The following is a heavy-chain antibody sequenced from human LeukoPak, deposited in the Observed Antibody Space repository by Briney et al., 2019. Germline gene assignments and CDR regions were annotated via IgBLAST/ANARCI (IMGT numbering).Heavy chain of an antibody. CDR2: IYYSGST. Sequence: PSETLSLTCTVSGGSISSYYWTWIRQPPGKGLEWSGYIYYSGSTNYHPSLKSRLTISVDTSKNQFSLKLSSVTAADTAVYYCARHVATGTTDAFDIWGRGTMVTVSS. J-gene: IGHJ3*02. D-gene: IGHD1-1*01. CDR3: ARHVATGTTDAFDI. V-gene: IGHV4-59*08. CDR1: GGSISSYY.